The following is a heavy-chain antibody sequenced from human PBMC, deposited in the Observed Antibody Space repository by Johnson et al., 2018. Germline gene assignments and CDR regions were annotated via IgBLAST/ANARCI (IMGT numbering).Heavy chain of an antibody. CDR1: GFTFSSYD. CDR3: ARGGRGVVGFQH. V-gene: IGHV3-13*01. CDR2: IGTAGDT. J-gene: IGHJ1*01. D-gene: IGHD3-10*01. Sequence: VQLVESGGGLVQPGGSLRLSCAASGFTFSSYDMHWVRQATGKGLEWVSAIGTAGDTYYPGSVKGRFPISRENAKNSLYLQMNSLRAGDTAVYYCARGGRGVVGFQHWGQGTLVTVSS.